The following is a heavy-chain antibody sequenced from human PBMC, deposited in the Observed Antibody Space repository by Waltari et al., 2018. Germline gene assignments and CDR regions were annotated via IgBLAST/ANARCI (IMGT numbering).Heavy chain of an antibody. CDR1: GYTFTSYA. CDR2: INPNTWNP. D-gene: IGHD4-17*01. J-gene: IGHJ4*02. V-gene: IGHV7-4-1*02. Sequence: VPLVQSGSELKKPGASVKVSCQASGYTFTSYAMNWWRQAPGQGLEWMGWINPNTWNPTYAQGFTGRFVFSLDTSVSTAYLQISSLKAEDTAVYYCAREDYGDYSTYWGQGTLVTVSS. CDR3: AREDYGDYSTY.